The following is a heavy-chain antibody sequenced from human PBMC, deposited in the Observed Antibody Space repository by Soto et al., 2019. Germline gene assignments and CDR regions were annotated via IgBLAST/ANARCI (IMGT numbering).Heavy chain of an antibody. J-gene: IGHJ6*02. Sequence: GGSLRLSCAASGFTFSSYAMHWVRQAPGKGLEWVAVISYDGSNKYYADSVKGRFTISRDNSKSTLYLQMNSLRAEDTAVYYCARDLVDYSNYVGYYYYGMDVWGQGTTVTVSS. CDR3: ARDLVDYSNYVGYYYYGMDV. CDR1: GFTFSSYA. V-gene: IGHV3-30-3*01. D-gene: IGHD4-4*01. CDR2: ISYDGSNK.